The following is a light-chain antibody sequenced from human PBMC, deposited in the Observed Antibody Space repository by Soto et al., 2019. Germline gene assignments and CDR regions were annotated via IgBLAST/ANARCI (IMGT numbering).Light chain of an antibody. Sequence: IQMTQSPSSLSASVGDRVTITCQASQGISNYLNWYQQKPGKAPKLLIYAASTLQSGVPSRFSGSGSGTDFTLTISCLQSEDFATYYCQQYYSYPLTFGGGTKVDI. CDR1: QGISNY. V-gene: IGKV1-8*01. CDR3: QQYYSYPLT. J-gene: IGKJ4*01. CDR2: AAS.